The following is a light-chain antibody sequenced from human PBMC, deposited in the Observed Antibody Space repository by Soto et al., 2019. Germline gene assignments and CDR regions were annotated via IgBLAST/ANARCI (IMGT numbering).Light chain of an antibody. V-gene: IGLV2-14*02. J-gene: IGLJ1*01. CDR2: EGT. CDR3: SSYTSSITRYV. CDR1: SSDVGSYNL. Sequence: QSVLTQPASVSGSPGQSITISCTGTSSDVGSYNLVSWYQLHPGKAPKVIIYEGTKRPSGVSDRFFGFKSGNTASLTISGLQAEDEADYYCSSYTSSITRYVFGAGTKLTVL.